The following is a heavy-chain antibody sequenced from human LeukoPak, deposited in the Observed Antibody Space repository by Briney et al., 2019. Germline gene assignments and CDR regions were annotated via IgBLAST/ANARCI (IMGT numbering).Heavy chain of an antibody. CDR2: ISATGGST. CDR1: RFTFSSYA. J-gene: IGHJ5*02. CDR3: AKVQATVVSPPVS. V-gene: IGHV3-23*01. D-gene: IGHD4-23*01. Sequence: GGALRLSCAASRFTFSSYAMSWVRQAPGKGVEWVSTISATGGSTLYADSVKGRFTLSRDNSKDTLYLQIKSLRAEDTAVYFCAKVQATVVSPPVSWGQGTLVTVSP.